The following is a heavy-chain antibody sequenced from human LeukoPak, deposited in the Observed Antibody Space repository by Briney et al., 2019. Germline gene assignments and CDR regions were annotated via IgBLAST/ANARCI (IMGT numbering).Heavy chain of an antibody. J-gene: IGHJ5*02. Sequence: SETLSLTCAVYGGSFSGYYWSWIRQPPGKGLEWIGEINHSGSTNYNPSLKSRVTISVDTSKNQFSLKLSSVTAADTAVYYCARSGAFCSGEDCYSGRTRFDPWGQGTLVTISS. D-gene: IGHD2-15*01. CDR2: INHSGST. V-gene: IGHV4-34*01. CDR3: ARSGAFCSGEDCYSGRTRFDP. CDR1: GGSFSGYY.